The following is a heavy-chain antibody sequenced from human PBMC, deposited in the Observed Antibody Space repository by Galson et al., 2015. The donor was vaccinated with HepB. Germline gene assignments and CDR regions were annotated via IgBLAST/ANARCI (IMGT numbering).Heavy chain of an antibody. J-gene: IGHJ6*02. CDR1: GFTFSSYG. Sequence: SLRLSCAASGFTFSSYGMNWVRQAPGKGLEWVSSISSSSSYIYYADSVKGRFTISRDNAKNSLYLQMNSLRAEDTAVYYCAGDLKGRVRGVIAMDVWGQGTTVTVSS. D-gene: IGHD3-10*01. CDR2: ISSSSSYI. V-gene: IGHV3-21*01. CDR3: AGDLKGRVRGVIAMDV.